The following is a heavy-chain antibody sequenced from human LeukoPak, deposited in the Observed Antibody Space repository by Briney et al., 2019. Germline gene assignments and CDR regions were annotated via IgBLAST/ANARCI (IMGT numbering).Heavy chain of an antibody. Sequence: GGSLRLSCAASGFTFSTYAMSWVRQAPGKGLEWVSTVSTSGGSTYYADSVKGRFTISRDNSKNTLYLQMNSLRAEDTAVYYCARGGPRYYFDYWGQGTLVTVSS. V-gene: IGHV3-23*01. CDR2: VSTSGGST. J-gene: IGHJ4*02. CDR1: GFTFSTYA. CDR3: ARGGPRYYFDY.